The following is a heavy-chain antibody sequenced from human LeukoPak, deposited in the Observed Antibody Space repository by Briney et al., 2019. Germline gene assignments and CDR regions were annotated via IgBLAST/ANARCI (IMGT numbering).Heavy chain of an antibody. D-gene: IGHD3-22*01. V-gene: IGHV4-59*05. CDR1: GGSISSYY. CDR2: IYYSGST. CDR3: ARRYDSSGYIDY. J-gene: IGHJ4*02. Sequence: SETLSLTCTVSGGSISSYYWSWIRQPPGKGLEWIGSIYYSGSTYYNPSLKSRVTISVDTSKNQFSLKLSSVTAADTAVYYCARRYDSSGYIDYWGQGTLVTVSS.